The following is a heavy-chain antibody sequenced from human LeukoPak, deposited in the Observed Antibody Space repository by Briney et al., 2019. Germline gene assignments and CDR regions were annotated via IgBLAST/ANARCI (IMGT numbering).Heavy chain of an antibody. CDR1: GFTFSSYA. J-gene: IGHJ4*02. CDR2: INSNGGST. Sequence: GGSLRLSCVASGFTFSSYAMHWVRQTPGKGLEYVSGINSNGGSTHYANSVKGRFTISRDNSKHTLYLQMGSLRAEDTAVYYCARVPENTPNYYDSRGALDYWGQGTLVTVSS. D-gene: IGHD3-22*01. CDR3: ARVPENTPNYYDSRGALDY. V-gene: IGHV3-64*01.